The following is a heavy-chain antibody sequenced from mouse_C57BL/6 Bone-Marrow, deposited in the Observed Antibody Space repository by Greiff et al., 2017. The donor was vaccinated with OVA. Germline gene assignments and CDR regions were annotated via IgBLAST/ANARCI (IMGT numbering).Heavy chain of an antibody. D-gene: IGHD1-1*01. J-gene: IGHJ3*01. CDR3: ARRVLFAY. CDR2: IDPSDSYT. V-gene: IGHV1-59*01. Sequence: QVQLQQPGAELVRPGTSVKLSCKASGYTFTSYWMHWVKQRPGQGLEWIGVIDPSDSYTNYNQKFKGKATLTVDTSSSTAYMQLSSLTSEDSAVYYSARRVLFAYWGQGALVTVSA. CDR1: GYTFTSYW.